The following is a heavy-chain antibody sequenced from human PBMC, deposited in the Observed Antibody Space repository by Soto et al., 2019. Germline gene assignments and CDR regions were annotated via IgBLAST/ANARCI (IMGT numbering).Heavy chain of an antibody. CDR2: TYYRSKWYN. CDR3: AVQWSYPGAFDI. J-gene: IGHJ3*02. Sequence: SQTLSLTCAISGDNCPSNRVAWNWIMQSPSRGLEWLGRTYYRSKWYNDYAVSVKSRITINPDTSKNQFSLQLNSVTPEDTAVYYCAVQWSYPGAFDIWGQGTMVTVSS. D-gene: IGHD2-15*01. V-gene: IGHV6-1*01. CDR1: GDNCPSNRVA.